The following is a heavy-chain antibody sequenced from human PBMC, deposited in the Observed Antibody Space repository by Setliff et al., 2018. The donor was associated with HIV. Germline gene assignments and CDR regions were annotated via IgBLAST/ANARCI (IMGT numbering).Heavy chain of an antibody. D-gene: IGHD6-19*01. CDR1: GKSLSNYW. Sequence: GESLKISCQGSGKSLSNYWINWVRQMPGKALEWMGRIDPSDSYINYGPSFQGHVTISADKSTNTAFLQWSSLKASDSAMSYCSRGIAVAGHDFANTPGDIWGQGTMVTVSS. J-gene: IGHJ3*02. CDR3: SRGIAVAGHDFANTPGDI. CDR2: IDPSDSYI. V-gene: IGHV5-10-1*01.